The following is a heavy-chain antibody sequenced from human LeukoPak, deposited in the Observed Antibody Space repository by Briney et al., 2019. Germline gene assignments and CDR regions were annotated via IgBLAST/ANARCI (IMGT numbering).Heavy chain of an antibody. V-gene: IGHV1-2*02. D-gene: IGHD3-10*01. Sequence: ASVRVSCTAPGYTFTNYYIHWVRQAPGQGLECRGWINTNSGGTNYAQKFQGRVTMTRDTAPSTAYMDLSSLRSDDTAVYYWARLLTFGWGSLDPWGQGTLVTVSS. CDR1: GYTFTNYY. J-gene: IGHJ5*02. CDR3: ARLLTFGWGSLDP. CDR2: INTNSGGT.